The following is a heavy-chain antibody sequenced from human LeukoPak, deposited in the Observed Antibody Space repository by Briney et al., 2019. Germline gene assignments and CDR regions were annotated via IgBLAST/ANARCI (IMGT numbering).Heavy chain of an antibody. D-gene: IGHD2-15*01. V-gene: IGHV4-59*01. CDR3: ARVDCSGGSCYAFDI. CDR1: GGSISSYY. Sequence: SETLSLTCTVSGGSISSYYWNWIRQPPGKVLEWIGYIYYSGSTNYNPSLKSRVTISVDTSKNQFSLKLSSVTAADTAVYYCARVDCSGGSCYAFDIWGQGTMVTVSS. CDR2: IYYSGST. J-gene: IGHJ3*02.